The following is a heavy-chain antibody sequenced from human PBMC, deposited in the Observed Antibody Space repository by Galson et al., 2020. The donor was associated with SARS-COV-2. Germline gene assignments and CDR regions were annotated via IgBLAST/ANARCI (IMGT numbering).Heavy chain of an antibody. CDR2: ISFDGSNK. CDR3: ARGGVVGATDAFDI. V-gene: IGHV3-30*15. CDR1: GFTFSSHV. D-gene: IGHD1-26*01. Sequence: GGSLRLSCEASGFTFSSHVMHWVRQAPGKGLEWVAMISFDGSNKYYADSVKGRFTISRDNSENTLSLQMSSLRADDTAVYYCARGGVVGATDAFDIWGQGTMVTVSS. J-gene: IGHJ3*02.